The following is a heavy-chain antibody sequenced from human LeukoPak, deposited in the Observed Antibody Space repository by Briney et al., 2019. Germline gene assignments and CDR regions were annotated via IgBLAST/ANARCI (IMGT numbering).Heavy chain of an antibody. V-gene: IGHV3-7*01. Sequence: GGSLRLSCAASGFTFGSYWMTWVRQAPGKGLEWVANIKQDGSEKNYVDSVRGRFTISRDNAESSLYLQMNSLRVEDTAVYYCARVGWFGELTRHPGGDFWGQGTLVTVSS. J-gene: IGHJ4*02. CDR2: IKQDGSEK. CDR1: GFTFGSYW. CDR3: ARVGWFGELTRHPGGDF. D-gene: IGHD3-10*01.